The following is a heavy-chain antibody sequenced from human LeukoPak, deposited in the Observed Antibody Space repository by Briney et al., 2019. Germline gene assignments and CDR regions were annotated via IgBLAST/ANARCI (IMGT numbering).Heavy chain of an antibody. J-gene: IGHJ1*01. V-gene: IGHV3-11*01. D-gene: IGHD3-22*01. CDR3: ARVVLASSGSAQH. Sequence: PGGSLRLSCAASGFTFSDYYMSWIRQAPVKVLEWVSYISSSGSTIYYADSVKGRFTISRDNAKNSLYLQMNSLRAEDTAVYYCARVVLASSGSAQHWGQGTLVTVSS. CDR2: ISSSGSTI. CDR1: GFTFSDYY.